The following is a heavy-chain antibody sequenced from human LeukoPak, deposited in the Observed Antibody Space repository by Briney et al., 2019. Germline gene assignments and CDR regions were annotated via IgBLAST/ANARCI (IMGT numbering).Heavy chain of an antibody. CDR3: AREWVAAAGTNFDY. Sequence: SETLSLTCSVSGVSISSGSYYWSWIRQPAGKGLEWIGRIYTSGSTNYNPSLKSRVTISVDTSKNQFSLKLSSVTAADTAVYYCAREWVAAAGTNFDYWGQGTLVTVSS. J-gene: IGHJ4*02. CDR1: GVSISSGSYY. D-gene: IGHD6-13*01. CDR2: IYTSGST. V-gene: IGHV4-61*02.